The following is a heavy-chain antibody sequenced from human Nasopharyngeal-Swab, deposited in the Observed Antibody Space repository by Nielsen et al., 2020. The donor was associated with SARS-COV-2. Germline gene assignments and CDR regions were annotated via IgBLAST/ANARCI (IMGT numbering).Heavy chain of an antibody. Sequence: ASVKVSCKASGYTFTSYAISWVRQAPGQGLQWMGWISPYDGNTNYVQNFQGRVTMTTDTSTSTAYMELSSLRSEDTAVYYCARDNQWLVSRYFDYWGQGTLVTVSS. V-gene: IGHV1-18*01. CDR3: ARDNQWLVSRYFDY. CDR1: GYTFTSYA. CDR2: ISPYDGNT. D-gene: IGHD6-19*01. J-gene: IGHJ4*02.